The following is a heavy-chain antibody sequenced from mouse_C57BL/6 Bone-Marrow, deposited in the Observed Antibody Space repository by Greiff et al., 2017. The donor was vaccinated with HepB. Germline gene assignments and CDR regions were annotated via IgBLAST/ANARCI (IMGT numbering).Heavy chain of an antibody. D-gene: IGHD1-1*01. CDR3: ARRTSGSSAY. CDR1: GFTFSSYG. V-gene: IGHV5-6*01. CDR2: ISSGGSYT. Sequence: VQLKDSGGDLVKPGGSLKLSCAASGFTFSSYGMSWVRQTPDKRLEWVATISSGGSYTYYPDSVKGRFTISRDNAKNTLYLQMSSLKSEDTAMYYCARRTSGSSAYWGQGTLVTVSA. J-gene: IGHJ3*01.